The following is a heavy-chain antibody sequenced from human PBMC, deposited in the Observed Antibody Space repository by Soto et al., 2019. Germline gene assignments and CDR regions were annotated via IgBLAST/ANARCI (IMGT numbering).Heavy chain of an antibody. CDR2: ISYDGSNK. Sequence: QVQLVESGGGVVQPGRSLRLSCAASGFTFSSYAMHWVRQAPGKGLEWVAVISYDGSNKYYADSVKGRFTISRDNSKNTLYLQMNSLRAEDTAVYYCAREGLVPAATQWFDYWGQGTLVTVSS. CDR3: AREGLVPAATQWFDY. J-gene: IGHJ4*02. CDR1: GFTFSSYA. V-gene: IGHV3-30-3*01. D-gene: IGHD2-2*01.